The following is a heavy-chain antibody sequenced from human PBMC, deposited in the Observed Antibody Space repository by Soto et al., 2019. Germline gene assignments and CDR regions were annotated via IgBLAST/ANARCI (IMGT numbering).Heavy chain of an antibody. Sequence: TLSLTCTVSGGSISNYYWSWIRQPAEKRLEWIGRVSSTGSTYYNPSLKSRVTISVDTSKNQVSLNLTSVTAADTAVYYCARGVPAAGTDWFDPWGRGTLVTVSS. J-gene: IGHJ5*02. CDR3: ARGVPAAGTDWFDP. V-gene: IGHV4-4*07. CDR2: VSSTGST. D-gene: IGHD6-13*01. CDR1: GGSISNYY.